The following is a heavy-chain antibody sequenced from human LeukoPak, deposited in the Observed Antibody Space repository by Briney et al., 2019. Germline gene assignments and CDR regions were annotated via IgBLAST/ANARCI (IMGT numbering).Heavy chain of an antibody. CDR2: TYYRFKWYN. Sequence: SQTLSLTCDISGHSVSSTSVAWDWIRQSPSRGLEWLGRTYYRFKWYNDYALSVKSRIIINADTSKNQFSLQLNSVTPEDTAVYYCAREIMVRGELDYWGQGTLVTVSS. D-gene: IGHD3-10*01. CDR3: AREIMVRGELDY. CDR1: GHSVSSTSVA. V-gene: IGHV6-1*01. J-gene: IGHJ4*02.